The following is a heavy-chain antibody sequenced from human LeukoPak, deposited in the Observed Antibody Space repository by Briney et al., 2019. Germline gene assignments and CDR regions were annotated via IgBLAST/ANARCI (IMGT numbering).Heavy chain of an antibody. V-gene: IGHV4-4*07. D-gene: IGHD3-22*01. CDR2: IYASGST. CDR1: GGSISSYD. CDR3: ARESYFDARFDP. J-gene: IGHJ5*02. Sequence: SETLSLTCIVSGGSISSYDWSWIRQPAGKGLEWIGRIYASGSTDYNPSLESRITMSVDTSKNQFSLKLSSVTAADTAVYYCARESYFDARFDPWGQGTLVTVSS.